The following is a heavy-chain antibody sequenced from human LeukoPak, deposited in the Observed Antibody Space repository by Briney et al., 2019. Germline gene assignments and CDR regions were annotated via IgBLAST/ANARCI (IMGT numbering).Heavy chain of an antibody. J-gene: IGHJ5*02. Sequence: GGSLRLSCAASGFTFSDYYMSWIRQAPGKGLEWVSYISSSSYTNYADSVKGRFTISRDNAKNPLYLQMNSLRAEDTAVYYCAREVIAAAGTCWFDPWGQGTLVTVSS. V-gene: IGHV3-11*05. CDR3: AREVIAAAGTCWFDP. CDR1: GFTFSDYY. CDR2: ISSSSYT. D-gene: IGHD6-13*01.